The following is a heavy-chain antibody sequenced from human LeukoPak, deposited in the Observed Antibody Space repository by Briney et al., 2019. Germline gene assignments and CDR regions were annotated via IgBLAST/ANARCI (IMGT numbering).Heavy chain of an antibody. V-gene: IGHV1-69*04. D-gene: IGHD3-22*01. CDR3: ARAGYYYDSSGYYSDY. CDR1: GGTFSSYA. Sequence: GASVKVSCKASGGTFSSYAISWVRQAPGQGLEWMGRIIPILGIANYAQKFQGRVTITADKSTSTAYMELSSLRSEDTAVYYCARAGYYYDSSGYYSDYWGQGTLVTVSS. CDR2: IIPILGIA. J-gene: IGHJ4*02.